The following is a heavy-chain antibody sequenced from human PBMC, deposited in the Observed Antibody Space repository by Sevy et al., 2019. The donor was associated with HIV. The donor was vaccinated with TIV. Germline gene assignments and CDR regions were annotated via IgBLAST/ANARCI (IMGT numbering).Heavy chain of an antibody. CDR1: GGTFSSYA. J-gene: IGHJ4*02. CDR3: ARVTGPYYFDY. D-gene: IGHD7-27*01. CDR2: IIPIFGTA. Sequence: ASVKDSCKASGGTFSSYAISWVRQAPGQGLEWMGGIIPIFGTANYAQKFQGRVTITADKSTSTAYMELSSLRSEDTAVYYCARVTGPYYFDYWGQGTLVTVSS. V-gene: IGHV1-69*06.